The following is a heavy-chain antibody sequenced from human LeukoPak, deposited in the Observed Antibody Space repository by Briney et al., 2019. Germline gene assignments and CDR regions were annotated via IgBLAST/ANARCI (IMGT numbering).Heavy chain of an antibody. Sequence: SETLSLTCTVSGGSISSYYWSWIRQPPGKGLEWIGYIYYSGSTNYNPSLKSRVTISVDTSKNQFSLKLSSVTAADTAVYYCAGGHGIDYGDEGWFDPWGQGTLVTVSS. CDR2: IYYSGST. D-gene: IGHD4-17*01. CDR1: GGSISSYY. V-gene: IGHV4-59*01. J-gene: IGHJ5*02. CDR3: AGGHGIDYGDEGWFDP.